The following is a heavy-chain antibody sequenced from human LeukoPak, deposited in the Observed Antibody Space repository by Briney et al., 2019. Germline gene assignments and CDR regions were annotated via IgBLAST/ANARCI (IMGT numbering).Heavy chain of an antibody. J-gene: IGHJ5*02. D-gene: IGHD4-17*01. CDR1: GGSIRTFY. CDR3: ARDSGTTGEVKFDP. CDR2: MSPSATT. V-gene: IGHV4-4*07. Sequence: PSETLSLTCTVSGGSIRTFYLSWIRQPVGKGLEWIGRMSPSATTYNPSLKSRVTMSIDTSKSQFFLNLRSVTAADTAVYYCARDSGTTGEVKFDPWGQGMLVTVSS.